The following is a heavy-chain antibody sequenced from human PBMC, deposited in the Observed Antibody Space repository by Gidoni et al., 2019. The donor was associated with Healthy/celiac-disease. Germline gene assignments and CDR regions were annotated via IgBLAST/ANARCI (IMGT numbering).Heavy chain of an antibody. CDR2: IYYSGST. D-gene: IGHD3-10*01. J-gene: IGHJ6*03. CDR1: GGSISSYY. CDR3: ARVGEYSARSGGYYYYMDV. Sequence: QVQLQESGPGLVKPSETLSLTCTASGGSISSYYRSWIRQPPGKGLEWIGYIYYSGSTNYNPSLKSRVTISVDTSKNQFSLKLSSVTAADTAVYYCARVGEYSARSGGYYYYMDVWGKGTTVTVSS. V-gene: IGHV4-59*01.